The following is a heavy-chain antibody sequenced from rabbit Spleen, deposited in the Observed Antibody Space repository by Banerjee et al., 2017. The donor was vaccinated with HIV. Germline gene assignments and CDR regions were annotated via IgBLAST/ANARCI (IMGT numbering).Heavy chain of an antibody. CDR2: IYNRA. J-gene: IGHJ4*01. CDR3: ARGIDYGGDGYGILGFNL. D-gene: IGHD3-1*01. CDR1: GFSFSTYW. Sequence: QEQLEESGGDLVKPGASLTLTCTVSGFSFSTYWTCWVRQAPGKGLEWIACIYNRAYYASWAKGRFTISKTSSTTVTLQMTSLTAADTATYFCARGIDYGGDGYGILGFNLWGPGTLVTVS. V-gene: IGHV1S45*01.